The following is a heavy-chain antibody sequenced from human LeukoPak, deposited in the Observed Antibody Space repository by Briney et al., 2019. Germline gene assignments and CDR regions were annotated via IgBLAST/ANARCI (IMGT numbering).Heavy chain of an antibody. V-gene: IGHV4-59*01. CDR1: GGSLSSYY. J-gene: IGHJ4*02. CDR2: IYYSGST. Sequence: SETLSLTCTVSGGSLSSYYWSWIRQPPGKGLEWIGYIYYSGSTNYNPSLKSRVTISVDTSKNQFSLKLSSVTAADTAVYYCARGLSGIAAAGNGFDYWGQGTLVTVSS. CDR3: ARGLSGIAAAGNGFDY. D-gene: IGHD6-13*01.